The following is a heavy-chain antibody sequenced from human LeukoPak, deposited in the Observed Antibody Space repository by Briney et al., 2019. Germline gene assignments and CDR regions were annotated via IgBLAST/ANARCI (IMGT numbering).Heavy chain of an antibody. CDR1: GYSFTSYW. J-gene: IGHJ3*02. Sequence: GESLKISCKGSGYSFTSYWISWVRQMPGKGLEWMGRIGPSDSYTNYSPSFQGHVTISADKSISTAYLQWSSLKASDTAMYYCARPLGYCSSTSCSLGAFDIWGQGTMVTVSS. CDR2: IGPSDSYT. V-gene: IGHV5-10-1*01. D-gene: IGHD2-2*03. CDR3: ARPLGYCSSTSCSLGAFDI.